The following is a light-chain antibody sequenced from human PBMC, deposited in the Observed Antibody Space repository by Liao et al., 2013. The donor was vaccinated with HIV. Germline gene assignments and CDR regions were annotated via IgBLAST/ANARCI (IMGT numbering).Light chain of an antibody. CDR2: EDS. CDR1: KLGDKY. CDR3: QAWDSSKGV. J-gene: IGLJ2*01. V-gene: IGLV3-1*01. Sequence: SYELTQPPSVSVSPGQTASITCSGDKLGDKYACWYQQKPGQSPVLLIYEDSKRPSGIPERFSGYNSGNTATLTISGTQAMDEADYYCQAWDSSKGVFGGGTKLTVL.